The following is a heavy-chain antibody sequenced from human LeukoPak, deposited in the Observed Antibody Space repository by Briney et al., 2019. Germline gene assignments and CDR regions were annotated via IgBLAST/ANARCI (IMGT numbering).Heavy chain of an antibody. V-gene: IGHV3-48*03. J-gene: IGHJ4*02. CDR2: ISSSGSTV. CDR3: ARDLSSGWYLSSASYYFDY. D-gene: IGHD6-19*01. Sequence: GGSLRLSCAASGFTLSSYEMNWVRRAPGKGLEWVSYISSSGSTVKYADSVKGRFTISRDNAKNSLYLQMNSLRAEDTAVYYCARDLSSGWYLSSASYYFDYWGQGTLVTVSS. CDR1: GFTLSSYE.